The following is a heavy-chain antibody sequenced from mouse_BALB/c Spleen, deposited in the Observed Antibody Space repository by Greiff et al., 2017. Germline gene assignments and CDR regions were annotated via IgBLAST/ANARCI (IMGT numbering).Heavy chain of an antibody. J-gene: IGHJ2*01. CDR1: GYTFTSYW. V-gene: IGHV1-7*01. CDR2: INPSTGYT. D-gene: IGHD1-1*02. Sequence: QVQLQQSGAELAKPGASVKMSCKASGYTFTSYWMHWVKQRPGQGLEWIGYINPSTGYTEYNQKFKDKATLTADKSSSTAYMQLSSLTSEDSAVYYCAGGSPYYFDYWGQGTTLTVSS. CDR3: AGGSPYYFDY.